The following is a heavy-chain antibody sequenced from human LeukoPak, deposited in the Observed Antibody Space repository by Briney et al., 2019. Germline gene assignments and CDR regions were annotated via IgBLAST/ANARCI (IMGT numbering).Heavy chain of an antibody. V-gene: IGHV4-39*07. CDR3: ARDMSPFITMVRGVIMSYYFDY. Sequence: PSETLSLTCTVSGGSISSSSYYWGWIRQPPGKGPEWIGSIYYSGSTYYNPSLKSRVTISVDTSKNQFSLKLSSVTAADTAVYYCARDMSPFITMVRGVIMSYYFDYWGQGTLVTVSS. D-gene: IGHD3-10*01. CDR2: IYYSGST. J-gene: IGHJ4*02. CDR1: GGSISSSSYY.